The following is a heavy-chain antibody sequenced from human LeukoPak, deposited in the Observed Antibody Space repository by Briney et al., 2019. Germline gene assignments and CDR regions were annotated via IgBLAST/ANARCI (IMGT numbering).Heavy chain of an antibody. J-gene: IGHJ4*02. CDR1: GYSISSGYY. V-gene: IGHV4-38-2*01. D-gene: IGHD6-13*01. CDR2: IYHSGST. Sequence: PSETLSLTCAVSGYSISSGYYGGWIRQPPGKGLEWIGSIYHSGSTYYNPSLKSRVTISVDTSKNQFSLKLSSVTAADTAVYYCARFFAAGAFDYWGQGTLVTVSS. CDR3: ARFFAAGAFDY.